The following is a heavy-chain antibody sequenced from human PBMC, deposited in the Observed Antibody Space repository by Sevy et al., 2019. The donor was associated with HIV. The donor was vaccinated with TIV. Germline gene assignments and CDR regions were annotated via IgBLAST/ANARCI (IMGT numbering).Heavy chain of an antibody. D-gene: IGHD3-16*01. CDR3: ARDRGRRGGDYYYYYGMDV. Sequence: GESLKISCKASGYTFTSYGISWVRQAPGQGLEWMGWISAYNGNKNYAQKLQGRVTMTTDTSTSTAYMELRSLRSDDTAVYYCARDRGRRGGDYYYYYGMDVWGQGTTVTVSS. CDR1: GYTFTSYG. CDR2: ISAYNGNK. J-gene: IGHJ6*02. V-gene: IGHV1-18*01.